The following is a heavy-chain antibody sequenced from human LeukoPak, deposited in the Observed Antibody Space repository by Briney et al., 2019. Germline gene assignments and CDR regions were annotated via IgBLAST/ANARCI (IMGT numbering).Heavy chain of an antibody. D-gene: IGHD4-23*01. CDR3: ARVVRGGNSGYAFDI. V-gene: IGHV3-48*01. J-gene: IGHJ3*02. Sequence: GGSLRLSCAASGFTFSSSWMSWVRQAPGKGLEWVTYTSSGGSIKSYADSVKGRFSISRDSAKNSLYLEMNSLRAEDTAVYYCARVVRGGNSGYAFDIWGQGTMVTVSS. CDR1: GFTFSSSW. CDR2: TSSGGSIK.